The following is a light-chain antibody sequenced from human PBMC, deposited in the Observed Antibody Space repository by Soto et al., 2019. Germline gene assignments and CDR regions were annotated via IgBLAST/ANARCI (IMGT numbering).Light chain of an antibody. Sequence: SYELTQPPSVSVSPGQTASITCSGDKLGDKYACWYQQKPGQSPVLVIYQDSKRPSGIPERFSGSNSGNTATLTISGTQAMDEADYDGQAWDSSTSVVFGGGTKLTVL. CDR3: QAWDSSTSVV. J-gene: IGLJ2*01. V-gene: IGLV3-1*01. CDR2: QDS. CDR1: KLGDKY.